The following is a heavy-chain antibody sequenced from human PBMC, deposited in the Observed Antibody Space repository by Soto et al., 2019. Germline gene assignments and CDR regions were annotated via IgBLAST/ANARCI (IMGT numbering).Heavy chain of an antibody. V-gene: IGHV3-9*01. Sequence: GGSLRLSCAASGFTFDDYAMHWVRQAPGKGLEWVSGISWNSGSIGYADSVKGRFTISRDNAKNSLYLQMNSLRAEDTALYYCAKDGGIAHPVYYYMDVWGKGTTVTVSS. D-gene: IGHD6-13*01. CDR1: GFTFDDYA. CDR3: AKDGGIAHPVYYYMDV. J-gene: IGHJ6*03. CDR2: ISWNSGSI.